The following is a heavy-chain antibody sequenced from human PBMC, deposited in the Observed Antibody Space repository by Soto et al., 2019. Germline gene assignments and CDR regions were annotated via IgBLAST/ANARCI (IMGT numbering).Heavy chain of an antibody. Sequence: QVQLVESGGDVVQPGRSLRLSCAASGFTFSSYAMHWVRQAPGKGLEWVAVISYDGSNKYYADSVKGRFTISRDNSKNTLYLQMNSLRAEDTAVYYCARAGGVVVISGAFDIWGQGTMVTVSS. CDR1: GFTFSSYA. V-gene: IGHV3-30-3*01. D-gene: IGHD3-22*01. J-gene: IGHJ3*02. CDR2: ISYDGSNK. CDR3: ARAGGVVVISGAFDI.